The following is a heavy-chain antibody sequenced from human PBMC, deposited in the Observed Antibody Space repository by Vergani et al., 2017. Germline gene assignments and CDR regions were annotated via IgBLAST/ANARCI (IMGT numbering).Heavy chain of an antibody. CDR2: IYTSGST. D-gene: IGHD3-10*01. CDR3: ARGRLGSGSYYLIPWFDP. J-gene: IGHJ5*02. CDR1: GGSISSGSYY. V-gene: IGHV4-61*02. Sequence: QVQLQESGPGLVKPSQTLSLTCTVSGGSISSGSYYWSWIRQPAGKGLEWIGRIYTSGSTNYNPSLKSRVTISVDTSKNQFSLKLSSVTAADTAVYYCARGRLGSGSYYLIPWFDPWGQGTLVTVSS.